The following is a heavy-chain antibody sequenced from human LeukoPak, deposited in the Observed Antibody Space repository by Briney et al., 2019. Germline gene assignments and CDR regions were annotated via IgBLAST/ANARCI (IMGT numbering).Heavy chain of an antibody. J-gene: IGHJ6*04. Sequence: SETLSLTCTVSGGSFSGYYLSWLRQPPGKGLERIGDINYSGSTKYNPSLKSRVTISVDKSKNQILLKLSSVTGADTAAYYCARNGWMTTFCLDVWGKGTTVTVSS. V-gene: IGHV4-34*01. CDR1: GGSFSGYY. CDR2: INYSGST. CDR3: ARNGWMTTFCLDV. D-gene: IGHD3-16*01.